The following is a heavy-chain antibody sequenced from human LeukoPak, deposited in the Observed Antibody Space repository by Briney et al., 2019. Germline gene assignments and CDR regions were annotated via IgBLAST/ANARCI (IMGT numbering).Heavy chain of an antibody. CDR3: AKVHSSSGYYYYYYMDV. D-gene: IGHD6-6*01. J-gene: IGHJ6*03. CDR1: GFTFSIYW. CDR2: ISGSGGST. Sequence: GGSLRLSCAASGFTFSIYWMSWVRQAPGKGLEWVSAISGSGGSTYYADSVKGRFTISRDNSKNTLYLQMNSLRAEDTAVYYCAKVHSSSGYYYYYYMDVWGKGTTVTVSS. V-gene: IGHV3-23*01.